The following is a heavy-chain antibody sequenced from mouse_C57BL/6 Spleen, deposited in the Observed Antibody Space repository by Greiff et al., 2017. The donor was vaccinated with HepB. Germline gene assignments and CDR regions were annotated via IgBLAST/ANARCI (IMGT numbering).Heavy chain of an antibody. CDR3: AILVAY. Sequence: EVQLVESGPGLVKPSQSLSLTCSVTGYSITSGYYWNWIRQFPGNKLEWMGYISYDGSNNYNPSLKNRISITRDTSKNQFFLKLNSVTTEDTATYYCAILVAYWGQGTLVTVSA. CDR2: ISYDGSN. D-gene: IGHD1-1*01. CDR1: GYSITSGYY. V-gene: IGHV3-6*01. J-gene: IGHJ3*01.